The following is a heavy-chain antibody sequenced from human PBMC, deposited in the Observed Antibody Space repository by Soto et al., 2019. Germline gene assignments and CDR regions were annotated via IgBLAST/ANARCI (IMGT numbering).Heavy chain of an antibody. Sequence: QVQLVESGGGVVQPGRSLRLSCAASGFTFSSYGMHWVRQAPGKGLEWVAVIWYDGSNKYYADTVKGRFTISRDNSKNTLYLQMNSVRAEDMAVYYCARDKCIAAAGTLDYWGQGTLVTVSS. D-gene: IGHD6-13*01. V-gene: IGHV3-33*01. CDR3: ARDKCIAAAGTLDY. CDR1: GFTFSSYG. CDR2: IWYDGSNK. J-gene: IGHJ4*02.